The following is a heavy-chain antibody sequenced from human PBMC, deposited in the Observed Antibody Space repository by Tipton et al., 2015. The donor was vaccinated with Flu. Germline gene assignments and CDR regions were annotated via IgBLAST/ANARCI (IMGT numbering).Heavy chain of an antibody. CDR3: ARVPPTTFYYYGMDV. CDR2: IYYSGST. Sequence: LSLTCTVSGGSISSYYWSWIRQPPGKGLEWIGYIYYSGSTNYNPSLKSRVTISVDTSKNQFSLKLSSVTAADTAVYYCARVPPTTFYYYGMDVWGQGTTVTVSS. D-gene: IGHD4-17*01. J-gene: IGHJ6*02. CDR1: GGSISSYY. V-gene: IGHV4-59*01.